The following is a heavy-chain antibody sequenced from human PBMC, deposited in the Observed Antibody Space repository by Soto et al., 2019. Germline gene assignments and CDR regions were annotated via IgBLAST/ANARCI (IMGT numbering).Heavy chain of an antibody. CDR3: ARDLRNPCAGGLDP. CDR2: IAYDGSHT. CDR1: GFNFDNFV. Sequence: QVQLVESGGGVVQPGRSLRLSCVASGFNFDNFVMHWVRQAPGKGLEWVAVIAYDGSHTYYADSVKGRFSISRDSSKKTMFLQMNSLRPEDTAVYYCARDLRNPCAGGLDPWGQGTMVSVSS. V-gene: IGHV3-30-3*01. J-gene: IGHJ5*02. D-gene: IGHD2-21*01.